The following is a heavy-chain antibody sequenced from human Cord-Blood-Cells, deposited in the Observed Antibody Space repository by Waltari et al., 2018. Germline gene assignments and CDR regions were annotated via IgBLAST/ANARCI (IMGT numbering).Heavy chain of an antibody. CDR3: AREGKTFIGTGTTLGFNWFDP. CDR2: IYHSGST. Sequence: QVQLKESGPGLVQPSEHLSLTCAVSGYSISSGYYCGWIRQPPGKGLEWIGSIYHSGSTYYNPSLKSRVTISVDTSKNQFSLKLSSVTAADTAVYYCAREGKTFIGTGTTLGFNWFDPWGQGTLVTVSS. D-gene: IGHD1-1*01. CDR1: GYSISSGYY. J-gene: IGHJ5*02. V-gene: IGHV4-38-2*02.